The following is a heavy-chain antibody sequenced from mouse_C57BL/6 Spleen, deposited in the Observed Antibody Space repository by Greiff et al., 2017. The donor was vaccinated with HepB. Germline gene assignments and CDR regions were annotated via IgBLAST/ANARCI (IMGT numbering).Heavy chain of an antibody. CDR2: IDPSDSYT. CDR3: ARKALYDGYYEFAY. J-gene: IGHJ3*01. Sequence: QVQLQQPGAELVKPGASVKLSCKASGYTFTSYWMQWVKQRPGQGLEWIGEIDPSDSYTNYNQKFRGKATLTVDTSSSTAYMPLSSLTSEDSAVYYCARKALYDGYYEFAYWGQGTLVTVSA. CDR1: GYTFTSYW. D-gene: IGHD2-3*01. V-gene: IGHV1-50*01.